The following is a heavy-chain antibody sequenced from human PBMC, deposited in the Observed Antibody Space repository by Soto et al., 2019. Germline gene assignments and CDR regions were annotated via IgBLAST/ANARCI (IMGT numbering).Heavy chain of an antibody. CDR3: EKDRVRNDPTEAEYFDY. CDR2: ISYDGSNK. CDR1: GFTFSSYG. Sequence: QVQLVESGGGVVQPGRSLRLSCAASGFTFSSYGMHWVRQAPGKGLEWVAVISYDGSNKYYADSVKGRFTISRDNSKNTLYLQMNSLRAEDTAVYYCEKDRVRNDPTEAEYFDYWGQGTLVTVSS. D-gene: IGHD1-1*01. J-gene: IGHJ4*02. V-gene: IGHV3-30*18.